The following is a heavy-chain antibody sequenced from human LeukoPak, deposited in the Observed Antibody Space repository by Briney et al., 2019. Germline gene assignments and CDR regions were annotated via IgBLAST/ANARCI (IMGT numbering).Heavy chain of an antibody. Sequence: GESLKISCKGFGYTFPNYWIGWVRQMPGKGLEWVGIIYPGDSDTIFSPSFQGQVTISADKSISTAYLQWRSLKASDTAMYYCARHRVSSDSSGLSSPFDYWGQGTLVTVSS. V-gene: IGHV5-51*01. CDR2: IYPGDSDT. CDR3: ARHRVSSDSSGLSSPFDY. D-gene: IGHD3-22*01. CDR1: GYTFPNYW. J-gene: IGHJ4*02.